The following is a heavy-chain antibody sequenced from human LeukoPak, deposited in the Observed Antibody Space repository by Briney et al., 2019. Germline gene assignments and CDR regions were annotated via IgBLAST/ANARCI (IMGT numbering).Heavy chain of an antibody. V-gene: IGHV3-7*03. CDR1: GFTFSTSW. CDR3: ARDLTGAGLDY. CDR2: IRQDGGEK. Sequence: GGSLRLSCAASGFTFSTSWMSWVRQIPGKGLEWVANIRQDGGEKYFADSVEGRFTISRDNAKNSLFLQINSLRTVDTAVYYCARDLTGAGLDYWGQGILVTVSS. D-gene: IGHD1-14*01. J-gene: IGHJ4*02.